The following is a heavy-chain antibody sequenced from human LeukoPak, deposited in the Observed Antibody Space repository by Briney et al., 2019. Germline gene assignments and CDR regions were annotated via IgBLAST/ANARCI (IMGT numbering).Heavy chain of an antibody. D-gene: IGHD6-13*01. CDR3: AKVGEKSSSWTTYYFDY. CDR1: GFTFSSYA. J-gene: IGHJ4*02. V-gene: IGHV3-23*01. Sequence: GSLRLSCAASGFTFSSYAMSWVRQAPGKGLEWVSAISGSGGSTYYADSVKGRFTISRDNSKNTLYRQMNSLRAEDTAVYYCAKVGEKSSSWTTYYFDYWGQGTLVTVSS. CDR2: ISGSGGST.